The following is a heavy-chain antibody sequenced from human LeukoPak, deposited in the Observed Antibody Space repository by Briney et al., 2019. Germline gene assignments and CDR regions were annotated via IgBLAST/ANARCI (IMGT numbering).Heavy chain of an antibody. V-gene: IGHV1-46*01. D-gene: IGHD4-17*01. J-gene: IGHJ4*02. Sequence: ASVKVSCKASGGTFSSYAISWVRQAPGQGLEWMGIINPSGGSTSYAQKFQGRVTMTRDMSTSTVYMELSSLRSEDTAVYYCARAGSYGDYFRTGYFDYWGQGTLVTVSS. CDR3: ARAGSYGDYFRTGYFDY. CDR2: INPSGGST. CDR1: GGTFSSYA.